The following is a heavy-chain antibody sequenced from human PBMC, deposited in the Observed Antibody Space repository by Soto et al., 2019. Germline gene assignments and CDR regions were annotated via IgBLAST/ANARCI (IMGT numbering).Heavy chain of an antibody. D-gene: IGHD5-18*01. Sequence: EVQVLESGGGLVQPGGSMRLSCAVSGFTFSSYAMSWVRQAPGKGPEWVSSISGSGGNTYYADSVKGRFTISRDNPKNTLYLQMNSLRAEDTAVYYCARGRAMVHDAFDIWGHGTLVAVSS. CDR1: GFTFSSYA. J-gene: IGHJ3*02. V-gene: IGHV3-23*01. CDR3: ARGRAMVHDAFDI. CDR2: ISGSGGNT.